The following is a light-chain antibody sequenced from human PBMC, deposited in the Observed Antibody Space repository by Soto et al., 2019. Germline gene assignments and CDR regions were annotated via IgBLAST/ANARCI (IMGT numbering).Light chain of an antibody. CDR2: DAS. V-gene: IGKV3-20*01. J-gene: IGKJ5*01. Sequence: EIELTQSPSTLPSSPGERVTLSCRPSQSVTRGSVAWYQQTPGQAPSLLIYDASSRASGISDRFSGSGSGTDFTLTISRLEAEVFRVYYCQQYGSSPITFGQGTRLEIK. CDR3: QQYGSSPIT. CDR1: QSVTRGS.